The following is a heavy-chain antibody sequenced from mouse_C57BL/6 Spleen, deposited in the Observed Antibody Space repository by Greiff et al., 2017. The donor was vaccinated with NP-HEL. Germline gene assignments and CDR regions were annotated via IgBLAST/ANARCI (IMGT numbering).Heavy chain of an antibody. V-gene: IGHV7-1*01. CDR1: GFTFSDFY. D-gene: IGHD1-1*01. CDR3: ARPHYGSPFDY. CDR2: SRNKANDYTT. J-gene: IGHJ2*01. Sequence: EVKLVESGGGLVQSGRSLRLSCVTSGFTFSDFYMEWVRQAPGKGLEWIAASRNKANDYTTEYSASVKGRFIVSRDTSQSILYLQMNALRAEDTAIYYCARPHYGSPFDYWGQGTTLTVSS.